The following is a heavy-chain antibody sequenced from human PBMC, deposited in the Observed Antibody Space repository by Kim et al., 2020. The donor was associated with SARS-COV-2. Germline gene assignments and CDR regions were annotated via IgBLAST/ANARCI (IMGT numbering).Heavy chain of an antibody. D-gene: IGHD6-13*01. Sequence: SVKVSCKASGGTFSSYTISWVRQAPGQGLEWMGRIIPILGIANYAQKFQGRVTITADKSTSTAYMELSSLRSEDTAVYYCANVPRIPQPGIAAAGITGSWFDPWGQGTLVTVSS. CDR3: ANVPRIPQPGIAAAGITGSWFDP. J-gene: IGHJ5*02. CDR2: IIPILGIA. CDR1: GGTFSSYT. V-gene: IGHV1-69*02.